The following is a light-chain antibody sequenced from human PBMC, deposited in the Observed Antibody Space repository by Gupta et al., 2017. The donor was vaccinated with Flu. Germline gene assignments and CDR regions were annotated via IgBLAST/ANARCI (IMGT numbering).Light chain of an antibody. CDR3: HQDYNTPWT. J-gene: IGKJ1*01. CDR1: QSCWDISKNKNY. V-gene: IGKV4-1*01. CDR2: WAS. Sequence: SLGGGAIIKCKASQSCWDISKNKNYLAWYQHKPGQPPRLLIYWASAREFGVPDSFSGRGSGTDFTLTISSLQAEDVAVYYCHQDYNTPWTFGQGTKVEIK.